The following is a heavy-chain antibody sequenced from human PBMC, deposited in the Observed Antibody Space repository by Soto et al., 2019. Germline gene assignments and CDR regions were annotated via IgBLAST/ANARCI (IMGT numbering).Heavy chain of an antibody. V-gene: IGHV4-38-2*01. Sequence: SGTLPLTSAVSRYSITGGNYWGWIRQPPGKGLEWIGSTYHSGSTYYNPSLKSRVTISVDTSKNQSSLKLSSVTAAETAVYYCASIAAAGGDYWCQGTVVTVS. CDR3: ASIAAAGGDY. CDR1: RYSITGGNY. D-gene: IGHD6-13*01. CDR2: TYHSGST. J-gene: IGHJ4*02.